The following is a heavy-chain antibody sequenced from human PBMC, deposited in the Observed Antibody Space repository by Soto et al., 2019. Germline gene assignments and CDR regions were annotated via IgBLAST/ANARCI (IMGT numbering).Heavy chain of an antibody. V-gene: IGHV3-30*18. CDR3: AKDLGGYYYYYYMDV. CDR2: ISSDGTNE. Sequence: QVQLVESGGGVVQPGRSLRLSCAASGFTFRGYGIHWVRQAPGKGLEWVAVISSDGTNEYYADSVKGRFTISRDNSKNTFYLQMNSLRADDTAVYYCAKDLGGYYYYYYMDVWGKGTTVTVSS. CDR1: GFTFRGYG. J-gene: IGHJ6*03.